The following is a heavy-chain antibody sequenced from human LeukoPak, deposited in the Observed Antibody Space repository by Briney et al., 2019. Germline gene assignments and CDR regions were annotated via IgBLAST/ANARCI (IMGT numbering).Heavy chain of an antibody. V-gene: IGHV3-33*01. CDR1: GFTFSNYG. J-gene: IGHJ4*02. D-gene: IGHD4-23*01. CDR2: IWYDGSNK. CDR3: ARDRAVALFDY. Sequence: GGSLRLSCAASGFTFSNYGFHWVRQAPGKGLEWVAVIWYDGSNKYYADSVKGRFAISRDNSKNTLFLQMNSLRAEDTAVYYCARDRAVALFDYWGQGTLVTVSS.